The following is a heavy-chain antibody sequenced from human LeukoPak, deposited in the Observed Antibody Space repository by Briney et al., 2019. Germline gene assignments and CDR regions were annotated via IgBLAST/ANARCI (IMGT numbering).Heavy chain of an antibody. CDR2: IYTSGST. Sequence: PSETLSLTCTVSGDSISSYYWSWIRQPPGKGLEWLGYIYTSGSTNSNPSLKSRVTISVDTSKNQFSLKITSVTAADTAVYYCARGVVPSARFDYWDQGTLVTVSS. CDR1: GDSISSYY. V-gene: IGHV4-4*09. CDR3: ARGVVPSARFDY. J-gene: IGHJ4*02. D-gene: IGHD2-2*01.